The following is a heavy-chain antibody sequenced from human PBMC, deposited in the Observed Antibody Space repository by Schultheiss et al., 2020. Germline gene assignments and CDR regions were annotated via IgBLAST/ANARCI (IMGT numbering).Heavy chain of an antibody. CDR2: ISYDGSNK. CDR1: GFTFSSYG. Sequence: GGSLRLSCAASGFTFSSYGMHWVRQAPGKGLEWVAVISYDGSNKYYADSVKGRFTISRDNSKNTLYLQMNSLRAEDTALYYCARRVVVPAASSPNYYYGMDVWGKGTTVTVSS. J-gene: IGHJ6*04. D-gene: IGHD2-2*01. CDR3: ARRVVVPAASSPNYYYGMDV. V-gene: IGHV3-30*03.